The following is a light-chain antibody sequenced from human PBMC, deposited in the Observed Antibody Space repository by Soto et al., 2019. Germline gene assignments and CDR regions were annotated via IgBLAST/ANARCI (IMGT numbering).Light chain of an antibody. CDR3: QQYYNIPWT. CDR2: WAS. V-gene: IGKV4-1*01. J-gene: IGKJ1*01. CDR1: QSILYRSNNKHY. Sequence: DIVMTQSPDSLAVSLGERATINCKSSQSILYRSNNKHYLAWYQQKPGQPPKLLIYWASTRESGVPDRFSGSGSATDFTLTISSLQADDVAVYYCQQYYNIPWTFGQGTKVEIK.